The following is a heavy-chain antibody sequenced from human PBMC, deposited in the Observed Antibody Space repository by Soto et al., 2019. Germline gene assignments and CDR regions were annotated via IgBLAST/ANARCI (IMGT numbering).Heavy chain of an antibody. Sequence: QVQLVQSGAEVKKPGASVKVSCKASGYTFTSYGISWVRQAPGQGLEWMGWISAYNGNTNYAQKLQGRDTMTTDTSTSTAYMELRSLRSDDTAVYYCARDQYYDYVWGSYSFDYWGQGTLVTVSS. CDR3: ARDQYYDYVWGSYSFDY. V-gene: IGHV1-18*01. J-gene: IGHJ4*02. D-gene: IGHD3-16*01. CDR2: ISAYNGNT. CDR1: GYTFTSYG.